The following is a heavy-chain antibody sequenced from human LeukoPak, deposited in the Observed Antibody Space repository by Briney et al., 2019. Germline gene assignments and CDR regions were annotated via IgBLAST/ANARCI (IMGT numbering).Heavy chain of an antibody. CDR1: GYTFSCYY. CDR2: INPNSGGT. Sequence: ASVKVSCKASGYTFSCYYMHWVRQAPGQGLEWMGWINPNSGGTNYAQKFQGRVTMTRDTSISTAYMELSRLRSDDTAVYYCARDRGFIMATIQHFDYWGQGTLVTVSS. V-gene: IGHV1-2*02. D-gene: IGHD5-12*01. CDR3: ARDRGFIMATIQHFDY. J-gene: IGHJ4*02.